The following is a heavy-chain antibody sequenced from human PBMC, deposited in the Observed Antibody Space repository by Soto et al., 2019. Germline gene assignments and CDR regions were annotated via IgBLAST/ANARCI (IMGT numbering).Heavy chain of an antibody. J-gene: IGHJ4*02. CDR3: VSPEGYYDSSGYTLDY. CDR2: FYYSGST. D-gene: IGHD3-22*01. V-gene: IGHV4-39*01. Sequence: PSETLSLTCTVSGGSISSTSYYWVWIRQPPGKGLEWIGSFYYSGSTYYNPSLKSRVTISVDTSENQFSLKLSSVTAADTAVYYCVSPEGYYDSSGYTLDYWGQGTLVTDAS. CDR1: GGSISSTSYY.